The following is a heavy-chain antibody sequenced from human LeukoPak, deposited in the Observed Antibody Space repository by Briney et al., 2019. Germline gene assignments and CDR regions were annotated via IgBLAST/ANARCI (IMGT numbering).Heavy chain of an antibody. CDR3: ATEQWFVNSYYFDY. V-gene: IGHV3-23*01. CDR1: GFTFSNYA. CDR2: ISGGSTST. Sequence: PGGSLRLSCVASGFTFSNYAVSWVRQAPGKGLEWVSVISGGSTSTYYADSVKGRFTISRDNSKNTLYLQISTLRPEDTAVYYCATEQWFVNSYYFDYWGQGTLVTVSS. D-gene: IGHD3-10*01. J-gene: IGHJ4*02.